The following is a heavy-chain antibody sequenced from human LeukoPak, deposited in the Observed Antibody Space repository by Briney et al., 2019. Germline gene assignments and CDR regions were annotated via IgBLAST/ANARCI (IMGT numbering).Heavy chain of an antibody. CDR1: GGTFSSYA. CDR3: AASSPDDIVVVTAAWWFDP. J-gene: IGHJ5*02. CDR2: IIPIFGTA. V-gene: IGHV1-69*05. D-gene: IGHD2-2*01. Sequence: GASVKVSCKASGGTFSSYAISWVRQAPGQGLEWMGGIIPIFGTANYARKFQGRVTITTDESTSTAYMELSSLRSEDTAGYYCAASSPDDIVVVTAAWWFDPWGQGTLVTVSS.